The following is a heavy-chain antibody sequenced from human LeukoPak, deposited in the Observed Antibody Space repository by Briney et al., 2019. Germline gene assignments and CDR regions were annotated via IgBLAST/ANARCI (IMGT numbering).Heavy chain of an antibody. CDR1: GFNFPTYA. V-gene: IGHV3-23*01. CDR2: IRVSDGAT. CDR3: AKETVPGYSSRGHGYFEF. Sequence: GGSLRLSCAASGFNFPTYAMQWVRQAPGKGLEWVSSIRVSDGATFYGDSVKGRFTTSRDNSKNTLFLQMNSLRAEDTAVYYCAKETVPGYSSRGHGYFEFWGQGTLVTVSS. J-gene: IGHJ4*02. D-gene: IGHD2-2*01.